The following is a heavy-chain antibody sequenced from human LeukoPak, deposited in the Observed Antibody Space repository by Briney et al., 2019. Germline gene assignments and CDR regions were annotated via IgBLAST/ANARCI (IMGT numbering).Heavy chain of an antibody. D-gene: IGHD3-22*01. Sequence: GGSLRLSCAASGFTFSSYSMNWVRQAPGKGLEWVSYISSSSSTIYYADSVKGRFTISRDNSKNTLYVQLNSLRPDDMAVYYCAKDSSDYYFDYWGQGTLVTVSS. V-gene: IGHV3-48*01. CDR1: GFTFSSYS. CDR2: ISSSSSTI. J-gene: IGHJ4*02. CDR3: AKDSSDYYFDY.